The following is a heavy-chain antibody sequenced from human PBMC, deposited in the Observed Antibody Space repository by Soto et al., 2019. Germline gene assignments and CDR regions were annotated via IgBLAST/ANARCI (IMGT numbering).Heavy chain of an antibody. D-gene: IGHD6-19*01. Sequence: ASVKVSCKASGYTFTSYYMHWVRQAPGQGLEWMGIINPSGGSTSYAQKFQGRVTMTTDTSTSTAYMELRSLRSDDTAVYYCAREAVSGRTGFDYWGQGTLVTVS. J-gene: IGHJ4*02. CDR1: GYTFTSYY. V-gene: IGHV1-46*01. CDR3: AREAVSGRTGFDY. CDR2: INPSGGST.